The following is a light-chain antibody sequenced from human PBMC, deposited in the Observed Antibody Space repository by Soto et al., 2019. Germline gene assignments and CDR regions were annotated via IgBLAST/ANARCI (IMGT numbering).Light chain of an antibody. J-gene: IGLJ1*01. CDR3: SSYTSSSTLYV. CDR1: SSDVGGYNY. V-gene: IGLV2-14*01. CDR2: DVS. Sequence: QSALTQPASVSGSPGQSITISCTGTSSDVGGYNYVSWYQQHPGKVPKLMIYDVSNRPSGVSNRFSGSKSGNTDSLTISGLQAEDDADYYCSSYTSSSTLYVFGTGTKLTVL.